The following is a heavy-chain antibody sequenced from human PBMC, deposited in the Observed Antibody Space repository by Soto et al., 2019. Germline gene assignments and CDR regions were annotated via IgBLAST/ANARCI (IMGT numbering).Heavy chain of an antibody. Sequence: GGSLRLSCAASGFTFSSYSMNWVRQAPGKGLEWVSYISSSSSTIYYADSVKGRFTISRDNAKNSLYLQMNSLRAEDTAVYYCARATYYDILTGYYIPSDYWGQGTLVTVSS. J-gene: IGHJ4*02. D-gene: IGHD3-9*01. CDR1: GFTFSSYS. CDR3: ARATYYDILTGYYIPSDY. CDR2: ISSSSSTI. V-gene: IGHV3-48*01.